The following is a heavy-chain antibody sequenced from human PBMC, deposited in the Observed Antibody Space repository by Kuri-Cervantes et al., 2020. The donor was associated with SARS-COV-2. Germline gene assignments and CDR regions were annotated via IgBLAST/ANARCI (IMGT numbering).Heavy chain of an antibody. Sequence: GGSLRLSCAASGFTFSSYWMHWVRQAPGKGLVWVSRINSDGSSTSYADSVEGRFTVSRDNAKNTLYLQMNSLRAEDTAVYYCARDRYDFWSGLGYYYYGMDVWGQGTTGTGSS. CDR1: GFTFSSYW. CDR2: INSDGSST. J-gene: IGHJ6*02. D-gene: IGHD3-3*01. V-gene: IGHV3-74*01. CDR3: ARDRYDFWSGLGYYYYGMDV.